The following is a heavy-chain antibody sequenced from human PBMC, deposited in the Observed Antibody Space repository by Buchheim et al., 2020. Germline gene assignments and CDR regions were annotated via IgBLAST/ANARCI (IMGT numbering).Heavy chain of an antibody. V-gene: IGHV4-39*07. CDR1: GGSISSSSYY. Sequence: QLQLQESGPGLVKPSETLSLTCTVSGGSISSSSYYWGWIRQPPGKGLEWIGSIYYSGSTYYNPSLKSRVTLSVNTSKNQFSLKLSSVTAADTAVYYCARDQALYGDYVAFDIWGQGT. CDR2: IYYSGST. J-gene: IGHJ3*02. CDR3: ARDQALYGDYVAFDI. D-gene: IGHD4-17*01.